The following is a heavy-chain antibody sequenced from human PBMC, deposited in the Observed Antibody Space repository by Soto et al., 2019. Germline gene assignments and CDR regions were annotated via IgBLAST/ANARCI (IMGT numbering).Heavy chain of an antibody. CDR3: ARLLDYYDTSGYDLYGMDV. V-gene: IGHV3-48*02. J-gene: IGHJ6*02. D-gene: IGHD3-22*01. Sequence: GGSLRLSCAASGFTFSSYSMNWVRQAPGKGLEWVSYISSSSSTIYYADSVKGRFTISRDNAKNSLYLQMNSLRDEDTAVYYCARLLDYYDTSGYDLYGMDVWGQGTTVTVSS. CDR1: GFTFSSYS. CDR2: ISSSSSTI.